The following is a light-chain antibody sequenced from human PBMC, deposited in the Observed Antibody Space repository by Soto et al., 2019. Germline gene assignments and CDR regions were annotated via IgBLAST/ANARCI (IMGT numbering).Light chain of an antibody. V-gene: IGKV1-9*01. CDR1: QGIANF. CDR3: QQLNSFPIP. J-gene: IGKJ3*01. Sequence: IQLTQSPSSLSASVGDRVTISCRASQGIANFLAWSQQQPGKAPKLLIYGASTLQSGVPSRFSGSGSGTDFTLTISSLQPEDFATYYCQQLNSFPIPFGPGTKVDIK. CDR2: GAS.